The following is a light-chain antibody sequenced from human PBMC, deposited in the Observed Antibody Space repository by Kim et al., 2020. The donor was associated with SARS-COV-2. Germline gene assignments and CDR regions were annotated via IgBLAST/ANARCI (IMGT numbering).Light chain of an antibody. Sequence: ASVGDRVTITCQASQDITKYLIWYQHKPGKAPQLLIYDASILETGVPSRFSGSGSGTDFAVTISSLQPEDIALYYCQQYDNLPITFGQGTRLELK. CDR1: QDITKY. CDR2: DAS. J-gene: IGKJ5*01. V-gene: IGKV1-33*01. CDR3: QQYDNLPIT.